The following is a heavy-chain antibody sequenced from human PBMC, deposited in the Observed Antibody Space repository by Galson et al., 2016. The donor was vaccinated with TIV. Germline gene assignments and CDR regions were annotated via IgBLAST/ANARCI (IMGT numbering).Heavy chain of an antibody. J-gene: IGHJ6*03. CDR1: GVTFTSFA. D-gene: IGHD3-3*01. CDR2: TVPMFGIV. V-gene: IGHV1-69*13. Sequence: SVKVSCKASGVTFTSFAISWVRQSRGQGLEWMGGTVPMFGIVTYAQKFQGKITLTADASTSTAYMELRSLRSDDTAVYYCARGGWSGDPGDYHYYYMDVWGKGTTVIVSS. CDR3: ARGGWSGDPGDYHYYYMDV.